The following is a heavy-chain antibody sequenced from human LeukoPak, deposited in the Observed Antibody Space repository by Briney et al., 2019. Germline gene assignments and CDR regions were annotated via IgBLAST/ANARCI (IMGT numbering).Heavy chain of an antibody. Sequence: GGSLRLSCAASVFTFSSYVMHWVRQAPGKGLEWVAFIRYDGSNKYYADSVKGRFTISRDKSKNTLYLHMNSLRAEDTAVYYCARVTVRGEDYWGQGTLVTVSS. J-gene: IGHJ4*02. V-gene: IGHV3-30*02. CDR1: VFTFSSYV. CDR2: IRYDGSNK. CDR3: ARVTVRGEDY. D-gene: IGHD3-10*01.